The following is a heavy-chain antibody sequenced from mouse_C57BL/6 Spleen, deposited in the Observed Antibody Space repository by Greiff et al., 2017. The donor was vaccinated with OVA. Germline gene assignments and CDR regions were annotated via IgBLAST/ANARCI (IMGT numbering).Heavy chain of an antibody. CDR2: ISSGSSTI. CDR1: GFTFSDYG. Sequence: EVKLQESGGGLVKPGGSLKLSCAASGFTFSDYGMHWVRQAPEKGLEWVAYISSGSSTIYYADTVKGRFTISRDNAKNTLFLQMTSLRSEDTAMYYCARPTTVHYFDYWGQGTTLTVSS. CDR3: ARPTTVHYFDY. D-gene: IGHD1-1*01. J-gene: IGHJ2*01. V-gene: IGHV5-17*01.